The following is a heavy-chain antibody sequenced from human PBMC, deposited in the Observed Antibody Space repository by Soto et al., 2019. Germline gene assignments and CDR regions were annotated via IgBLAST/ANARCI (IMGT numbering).Heavy chain of an antibody. CDR2: IIPIFGTT. J-gene: IGHJ4*02. CDR3: ARAAHCSGGSCYPYHFDY. CDR1: GGTFSSYA. Sequence: ASVKVSCKASGGTFSSYAINWVRQAPGQGLEWMGGIIPIFGTTNYAQKFQGRVTITADESTSTAYMELSSLRSEDTAVYYCARAAHCSGGSCYPYHFDYCGEGTLVTVYS. V-gene: IGHV1-69*13. D-gene: IGHD2-15*01.